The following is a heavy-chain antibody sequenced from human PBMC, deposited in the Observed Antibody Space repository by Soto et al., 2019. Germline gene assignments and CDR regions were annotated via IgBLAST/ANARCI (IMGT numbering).Heavy chain of an antibody. J-gene: IGHJ6*02. Sequence: ASVKVSCKASGYTFTSYGISWVRQAPGQGLEWMGWISAYNGNTNYAQKLQGGVTMTTDTSTSTAYMELRSLRSDDTAVYYCARVRVTIFGVVIIPNGMDVWGQGTTVTVSS. D-gene: IGHD3-3*01. V-gene: IGHV1-18*04. CDR2: ISAYNGNT. CDR1: GYTFTSYG. CDR3: ARVRVTIFGVVIIPNGMDV.